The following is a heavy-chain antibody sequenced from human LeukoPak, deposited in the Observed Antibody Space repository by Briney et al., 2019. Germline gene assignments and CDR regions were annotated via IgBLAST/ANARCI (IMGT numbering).Heavy chain of an antibody. V-gene: IGHV1-8*01. D-gene: IGHD1-26*01. Sequence: ASVKVSCKASGYTFTSYDINWVRQATGQGLEWMGWMNPNSGNTGYAQKFQGRVTMTRNTSISTAYMELSSLRSEDTAVYYCAIGMGGRSGFTLPLDPWGQGTLVAVSS. CDR3: AIGMGGRSGFTLPLDP. J-gene: IGHJ5*02. CDR2: MNPNSGNT. CDR1: GYTFTSYD.